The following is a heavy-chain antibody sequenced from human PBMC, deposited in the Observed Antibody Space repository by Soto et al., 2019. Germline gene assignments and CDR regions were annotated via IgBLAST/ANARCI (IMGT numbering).Heavy chain of an antibody. CDR3: ARRDIVVVPAVRGHYYYYYYMDV. Sequence: EVQLVESGGGLVKPGGSLRLSCAASGFTFSHAWMNWVRQAPGKGLEWVGRIKSKTDGETTDYAAPVKGRFTISRDDSKNTLYLQMNSLKTEDTAVYYCARRDIVVVPAVRGHYYYYYYMDVWGKGTTVTVSS. D-gene: IGHD2-2*01. J-gene: IGHJ6*03. CDR1: GFTFSHAW. CDR2: IKSKTDGETT. V-gene: IGHV3-15*07.